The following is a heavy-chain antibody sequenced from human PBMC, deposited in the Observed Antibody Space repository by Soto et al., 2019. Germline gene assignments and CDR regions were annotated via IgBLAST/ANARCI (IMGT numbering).Heavy chain of an antibody. D-gene: IGHD3-22*01. CDR2: IYYSGST. V-gene: IGHV4-39*01. Sequence: QLQLQESGPGLVKPSETLSLTCTVSGGSISSSSYYWGWIRQPPGKGLEWIGSIYYSGSTYYNPSLKSRVTISVDTSKNQFSLKLSSVTAADTAVYYCARLIPQSPTWNNYYDSSPGWFDPWGQGTLVTVSS. CDR3: ARLIPQSPTWNNYYDSSPGWFDP. J-gene: IGHJ5*02. CDR1: GGSISSSSYY.